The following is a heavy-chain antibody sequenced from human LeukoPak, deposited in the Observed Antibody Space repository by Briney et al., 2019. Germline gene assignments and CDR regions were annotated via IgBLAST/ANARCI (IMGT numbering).Heavy chain of an antibody. CDR1: GGSISSGSDY. J-gene: IGHJ6*02. D-gene: IGHD6-19*01. V-gene: IGHV4-61*02. Sequence: PSQTLSLTCTVSGGSISSGSDYWSWTRQPAGRGLEWIGRIYISGSTNYNPSLKSRVTISLDTSKNQFSLKLSSVAAADTAVYYCARGDSGGYHYYGMDVWGQGTTVTVSS. CDR3: ARGDSGGYHYYGMDV. CDR2: IYISGST.